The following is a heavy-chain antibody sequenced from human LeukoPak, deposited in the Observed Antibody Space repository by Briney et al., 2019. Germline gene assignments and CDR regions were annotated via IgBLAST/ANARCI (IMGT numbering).Heavy chain of an antibody. CDR1: GGSISSSTYY. D-gene: IGHD3-22*01. CDR2: IYYSGST. V-gene: IGHV4-39*07. CDR3: AREAETYYYDSSGLDY. Sequence: SETLSLTCTVSGGSISSSTYYWGWIRQPPGKGLEWIGNIYYSGSTYYSPSLKSRVTISVDTSKNQFSLKLSSVTAADTAVYYCAREAETYYYDSSGLDYWGQGTLVTVSS. J-gene: IGHJ4*02.